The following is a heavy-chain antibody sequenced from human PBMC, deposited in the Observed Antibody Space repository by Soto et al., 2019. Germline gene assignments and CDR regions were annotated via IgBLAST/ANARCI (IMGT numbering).Heavy chain of an antibody. CDR2: INAGNGNT. Sequence: QVPLVQSGAEVKKPGASVKVSCKASGYTFTSYAMHWVRQAPGQRLEWMGWINAGNGNTKYSQKFQGRVTITRDTAASTAYMELSSLRSEATAVYYCARGAGRGWYLHWGQGTLVTVSS. CDR3: ARGAGRGWYLH. CDR1: GYTFTSYA. D-gene: IGHD6-19*01. V-gene: IGHV1-3*01. J-gene: IGHJ4*02.